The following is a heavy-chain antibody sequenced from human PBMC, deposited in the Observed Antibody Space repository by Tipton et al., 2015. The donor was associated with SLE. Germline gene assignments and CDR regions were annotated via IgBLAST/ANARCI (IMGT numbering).Heavy chain of an antibody. D-gene: IGHD4-17*01. CDR2: INHSGST. Sequence: LRLTCAVYGVSFSGYYWSWIRQPPGKGLEWIGEINHSGSTNYNPSLKSRVTISVDTSKNQFSLKLSSVTAADTALYYCARAHQENGDFSLYYFDYWGQGTLVTVSS. CDR1: GVSFSGYY. CDR3: ARAHQENGDFSLYYFDY. V-gene: IGHV4-34*01. J-gene: IGHJ4*02.